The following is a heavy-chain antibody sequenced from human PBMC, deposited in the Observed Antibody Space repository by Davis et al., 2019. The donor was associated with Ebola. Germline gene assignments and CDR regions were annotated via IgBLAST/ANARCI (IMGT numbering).Heavy chain of an antibody. CDR3: ATRGYSYGENYFDY. J-gene: IGHJ4*02. CDR2: IIPIFGTA. V-gene: IGHV1-69*13. CDR1: GGTFSSYA. Sequence: SVKVSCKASGGTFSSYAISWVRQAPGQGLEWMGGIIPIFGTANYAQKFQGRVTITADESTSTAYMELSSLRSEDTAVYYCATRGYSYGENYFDYWGQGTLVTVSS. D-gene: IGHD5-18*01.